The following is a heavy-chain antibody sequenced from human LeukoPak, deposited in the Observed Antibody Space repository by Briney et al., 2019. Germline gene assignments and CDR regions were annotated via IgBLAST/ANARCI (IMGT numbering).Heavy chain of an antibody. D-gene: IGHD2-2*01. CDR2: INTDTRGT. CDR1: GFTFSDYW. CDR3: AKDNGGYCSSTSCHWPN. V-gene: IGHV3-74*01. Sequence: GGSLRLSCAASGFTFSDYWMHWVRQAPGKGLVWVSIINTDTRGTYYADSVKGRFTISRDNAKNTLYLQMNSLRAEDTAVYYCAKDNGGYCSSTSCHWPNWGQGTLVTVSS. J-gene: IGHJ4*02.